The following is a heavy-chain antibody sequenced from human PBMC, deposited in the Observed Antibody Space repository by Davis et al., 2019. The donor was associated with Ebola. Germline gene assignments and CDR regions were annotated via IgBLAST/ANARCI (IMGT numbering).Heavy chain of an antibody. Sequence: ESLKISCAVSGFTFSDYYMDWVRQAPGKGLEWIGEINHSGSAKYNPSLRSRITISVDTSKNQFSLKVSSVIAADTAVYYCARAEMRYHDFWSGYETYYMDVWGKGTTVTSP. D-gene: IGHD3-3*01. CDR1: GFTFSDYY. V-gene: IGHV4-34*01. CDR2: INHSGSA. J-gene: IGHJ6*03. CDR3: ARAEMRYHDFWSGYETYYMDV.